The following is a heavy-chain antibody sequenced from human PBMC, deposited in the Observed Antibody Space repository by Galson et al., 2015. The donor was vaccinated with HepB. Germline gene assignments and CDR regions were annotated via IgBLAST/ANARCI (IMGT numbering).Heavy chain of an antibody. CDR3: ARTGGVPAAIFAFDI. CDR1: GFTFSSYS. J-gene: IGHJ3*02. D-gene: IGHD2-2*01. Sequence: SLRLSCAASGFTFSSYSMNWVRQAPGKGLEWVSYISSSSTIYYADSVKGRFTISRDNAKNSLYLQMNSLRAEDTAVYYCARTGGVPAAIFAFDIWGQGTMVTVSS. V-gene: IGHV3-48*01. CDR2: ISSSSTI.